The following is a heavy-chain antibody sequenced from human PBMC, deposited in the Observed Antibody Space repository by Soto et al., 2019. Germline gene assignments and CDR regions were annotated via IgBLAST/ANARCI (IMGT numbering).Heavy chain of an antibody. CDR2: INSDGSST. Sequence: WGSLRLSCVASGFAFSSYWIHFFRQAPCKWLVWVSRINSDGSSTSYADSVKGRFTISRDNAKNTLYLQMNSLRAEDTAVYYCARDQGYCSGGSCYPSRYYGMDVWGQGTTVTVSS. D-gene: IGHD2-15*01. CDR3: ARDQGYCSGGSCYPSRYYGMDV. V-gene: IGHV3-74*01. CDR1: GFAFSSYW. J-gene: IGHJ6*02.